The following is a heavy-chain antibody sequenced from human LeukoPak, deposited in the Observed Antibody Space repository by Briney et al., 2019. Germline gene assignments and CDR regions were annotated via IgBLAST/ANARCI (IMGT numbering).Heavy chain of an antibody. J-gene: IGHJ4*02. V-gene: IGHV3-30*04. D-gene: IGHD3-3*01. CDR1: GFVFSIYA. Sequence: GGSLRLSCEGSGFVFSIYAIHWIRQSPDKGLEWVAVIASDGSYTDYVHSLKDRFTISRDNSKNTVYLDVTSLTPEDAAVYYCAREGTYSDYWSGYFEYWGQGTRVIVSS. CDR2: IASDGSYT. CDR3: AREGTYSDYWSGYFEY.